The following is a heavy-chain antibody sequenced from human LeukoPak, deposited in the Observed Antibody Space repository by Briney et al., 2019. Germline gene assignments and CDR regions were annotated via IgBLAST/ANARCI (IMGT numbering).Heavy chain of an antibody. CDR2: IYTSGST. Sequence: SETLSLTCTVSGGSISSYYWSWIRQPPGKGLEWIGYIYTSGSTNYNPSLKSRVTISVGTSKNQFSLKLSSVTAADTAVYYCARQWELVWFDPWGQGTLVTVSS. J-gene: IGHJ5*02. D-gene: IGHD1-26*01. CDR1: GGSISSYY. CDR3: ARQWELVWFDP. V-gene: IGHV4-4*09.